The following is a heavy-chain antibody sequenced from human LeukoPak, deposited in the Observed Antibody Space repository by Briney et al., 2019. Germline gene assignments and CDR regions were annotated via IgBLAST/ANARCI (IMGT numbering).Heavy chain of an antibody. CDR1: GFTFSSYA. CDR2: ISGSGGST. Sequence: SGGSLRLSCAASGFTFSSYAMSWVRQAPGKGLEWVSAISGSGGSTYYADSVKGRFTISRDNSKNTLNLQMNSLRSEDTAVYYCARAAVATRRGSWFDPWGQGTLVTVSS. D-gene: IGHD5-12*01. J-gene: IGHJ5*02. CDR3: ARAAVATRRGSWFDP. V-gene: IGHV3-23*01.